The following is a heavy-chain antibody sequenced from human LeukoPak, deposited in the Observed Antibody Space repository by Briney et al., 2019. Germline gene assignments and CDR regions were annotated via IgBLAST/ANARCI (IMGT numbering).Heavy chain of an antibody. D-gene: IGHD1-14*01. Sequence: GGSLRLSCAGSGFTFDDFAITWVRQAPGKGLEWVCCINRNGGNTCYADSVKGRFTISRDNAKKSVYLHMNGLRHEDTAFYDCARERPNYNIYMDAGARETRVTVS. CDR1: GFTFDDFA. CDR3: ARERPNYNIYMDA. CDR2: INRNGGNT. J-gene: IGHJ6*03. V-gene: IGHV3-20*01.